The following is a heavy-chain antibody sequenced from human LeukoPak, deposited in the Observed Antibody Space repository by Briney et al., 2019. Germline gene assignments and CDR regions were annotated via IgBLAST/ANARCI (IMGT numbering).Heavy chain of an antibody. V-gene: IGHV1-58*02. CDR1: GFTFTSSA. D-gene: IGHD1-26*01. CDR3: AADRHSGSYFAFDI. J-gene: IGHJ3*02. CDR2: IVVGSGNT. Sequence: ASVKVSCKASGFTFTSSAMQWVRQARGQRLEWIGWIVVGSGNTNCAQKFQERVTITRDMSTSTAYMELSSLRSEDTAVYYCAADRHSGSYFAFDIWGQGTMVTVSS.